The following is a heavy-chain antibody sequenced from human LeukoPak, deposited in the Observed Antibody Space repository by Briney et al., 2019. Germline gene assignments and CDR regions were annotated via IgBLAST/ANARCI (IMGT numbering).Heavy chain of an antibody. J-gene: IGHJ4*02. D-gene: IGHD6-19*01. CDR1: GGSITNGYY. Sequence: PSETLSLTCTVSGGSITNGYYWGWIRQPPGKGLEWIGSIYYSGSTYYNPSLKSRVTISVDTSKNQFSLKLSSVTAADTAVYYCASQEPYSSAGFDYWGQGTLVTVSS. V-gene: IGHV4-39*01. CDR2: IYYSGST. CDR3: ASQEPYSSAGFDY.